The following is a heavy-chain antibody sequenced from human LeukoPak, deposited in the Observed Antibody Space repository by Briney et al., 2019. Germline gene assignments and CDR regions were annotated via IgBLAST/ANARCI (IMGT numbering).Heavy chain of an antibody. Sequence: GGSLRLSCGASGFIFSKQWMNWVRHAPGKGLVWVARINTYGTDTSCADSVKGRFTISRDNAKDTLYLQMNSLRPEDTAVYYCAKSNWFDPWGQGTLVSVSS. V-gene: IGHV3-74*01. CDR2: INTYGTDT. CDR3: AKSNWFDP. CDR1: GFIFSKQW. J-gene: IGHJ5*02.